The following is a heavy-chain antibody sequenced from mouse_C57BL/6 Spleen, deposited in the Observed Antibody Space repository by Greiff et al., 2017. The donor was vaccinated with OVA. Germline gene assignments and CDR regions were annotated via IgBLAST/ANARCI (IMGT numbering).Heavy chain of an antibody. Sequence: VKLQQPGAELVKPGASVKMSCKASGYTFTSYWITWVKQRPGQGLEWIGDIYPGSGSTNYNEKFKSKATLTVDTSSSTAYMQLSSLTSEDSAVYYCARYDYDQAWFAYWGQGTLVTVSA. J-gene: IGHJ3*01. V-gene: IGHV1-55*01. D-gene: IGHD2-4*01. CDR1: GYTFTSYW. CDR3: ARYDYDQAWFAY. CDR2: IYPGSGST.